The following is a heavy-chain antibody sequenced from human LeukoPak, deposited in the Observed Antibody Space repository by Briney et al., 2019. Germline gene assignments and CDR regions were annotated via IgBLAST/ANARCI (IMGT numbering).Heavy chain of an antibody. CDR3: ARDRRRGPNDY. CDR1: GFTFSDYY. J-gene: IGHJ4*02. V-gene: IGHV3-11*04. Sequence: GGSLRFSCAASGFTFSDYYMSWIRQAPGKGLEWVSYISSSGSTIYYADSVKGRFTISRDNAKNSLYLQMNSLRAEDTAVYYCARDRRRGPNDYWGQGTLVTVSS. D-gene: IGHD3-10*01. CDR2: ISSSGSTI.